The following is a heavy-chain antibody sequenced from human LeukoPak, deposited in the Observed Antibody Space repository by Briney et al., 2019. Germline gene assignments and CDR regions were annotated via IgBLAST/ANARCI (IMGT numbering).Heavy chain of an antibody. V-gene: IGHV4-34*01. J-gene: IGHJ5*02. Sequence: SETLSLTCAVYGGSFSGYYWSWIRQPPGKGLEWIGEISHSGSTNYNPSLKSRVTISVDTSKNQFSLKLSSVTAADTAVYYCASWPRYCSGGSCYGLPRFDPWGQGTLVTVSS. CDR2: ISHSGST. CDR1: GGSFSGYY. CDR3: ASWPRYCSGGSCYGLPRFDP. D-gene: IGHD2-15*01.